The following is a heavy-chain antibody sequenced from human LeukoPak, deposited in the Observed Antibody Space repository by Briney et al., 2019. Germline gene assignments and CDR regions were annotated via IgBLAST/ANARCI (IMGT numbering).Heavy chain of an antibody. J-gene: IGHJ5*02. CDR1: GFTFSSYA. V-gene: IGHV3-23*01. D-gene: IGHD5-18*01. Sequence: GGSLRLSCAASGFTFSSYAMSWVRQAPGKGLEWVAAVSGSGGSTYYADSVKGRFTISRDNSKNTLYLQMNSLRAEDTAVYYCAKDKYSPNINNWFDPWGQGTLVTVSS. CDR2: VSGSGGST. CDR3: AKDKYSPNINNWFDP.